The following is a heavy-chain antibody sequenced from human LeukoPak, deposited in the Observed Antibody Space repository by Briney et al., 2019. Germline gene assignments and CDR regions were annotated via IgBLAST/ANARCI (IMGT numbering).Heavy chain of an antibody. Sequence: GGSLRLSCAASGFTFSSCGMTWVRQAPGKGLEWVSSISGSDDGTYYADSVKGRFTISRDNSKNTLYLQMNSLRAEDTAVYYCAKSDNGWFDYWGQGTLVTVSS. J-gene: IGHJ4*02. D-gene: IGHD2-8*01. CDR1: GFTFSSCG. CDR2: ISGSDDGT. V-gene: IGHV3-23*01. CDR3: AKSDNGWFDY.